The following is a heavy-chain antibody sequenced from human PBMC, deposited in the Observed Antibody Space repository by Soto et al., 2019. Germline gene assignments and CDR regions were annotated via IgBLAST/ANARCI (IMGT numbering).Heavy chain of an antibody. CDR1: GFTFSNFA. J-gene: IGHJ4*01. Sequence: PGGSLRLSCTASGFTFSNFAMHWVRRAPAKGLEWVSFIDSGGSRKPYANSVRGRFIISRDDSTNTVHLQMDSLSDEDTAVYYCARGLGGGRRWGNDFEYWGQGILVTVSS. CDR3: ARGLGGGRRWGNDFEY. CDR2: IDSGGSRK. V-gene: IGHV3-NL1*01. D-gene: IGHD3-16*01.